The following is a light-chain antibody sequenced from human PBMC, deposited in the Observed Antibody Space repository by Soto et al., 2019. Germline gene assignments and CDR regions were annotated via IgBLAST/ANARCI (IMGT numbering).Light chain of an antibody. Sequence: QSALTQPASVSGSPGQSITISCTGTSSDVGGYNYVSWYQQHPGKAPKVMIYDVSNRPSGVSNRFSGSKSGNTASLTISGLQAEDEADYYCSSSTSSSTYVIFGGGTQLTVL. V-gene: IGLV2-14*01. CDR1: SSDVGGYNY. CDR3: SSSTSSSTYVI. J-gene: IGLJ2*01. CDR2: DVS.